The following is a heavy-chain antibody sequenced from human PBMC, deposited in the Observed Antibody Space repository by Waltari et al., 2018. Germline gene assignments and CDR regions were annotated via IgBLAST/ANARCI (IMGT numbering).Heavy chain of an antibody. Sequence: LLESGGGLVQPGGSLRLSCVASGFAFMSYAMTGVRPAPGKGLEWVATITACGSGTYYGDSVSGRCTISRDNSQNTLYLQVKSLSADDTAVYYCAKGVGASQFFDYWGRGTLVTVSS. CDR1: GFAFMSYA. CDR2: ITACGSGT. J-gene: IGHJ4*02. D-gene: IGHD1-26*01. CDR3: AKGVGASQFFDY. V-gene: IGHV3-23*01.